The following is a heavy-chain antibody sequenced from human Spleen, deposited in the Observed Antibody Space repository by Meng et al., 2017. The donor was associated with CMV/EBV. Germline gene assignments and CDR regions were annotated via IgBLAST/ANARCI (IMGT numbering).Heavy chain of an antibody. V-gene: IGHV3-48*03. CDR2: ISSSGHSIY. CDR1: GLSFNSQW. Sequence: GGSLRLSCAPSGLSFNSQWMTRVRQAPGKGLEWVSSISSSGHSIYIDSGSSSPSIYIDSVKGRFTISRDNARNSLYLQMNSLRPEDTAVYYCARDGEFSSSSEFSHWGQGTLVTVSS. CDR3: ARDGEFSSSSEFSH. D-gene: IGHD6-6*01. J-gene: IGHJ4*02.